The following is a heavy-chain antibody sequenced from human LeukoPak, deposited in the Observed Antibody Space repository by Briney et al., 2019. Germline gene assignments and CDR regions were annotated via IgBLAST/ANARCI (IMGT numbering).Heavy chain of an antibody. V-gene: IGHV3-7*01. CDR2: IKEDGSEK. Sequence: GGSLRLSCAASGFTVGSYWMTWVRQAPGKGLEWVANIKEDGSEKYYVDSVKGRFAISRDNAKNSLYLQMNSLKVEDTAVYYCAAVDYTSALGFDYWGQGTLVTVSS. CDR1: GFTVGSYW. CDR3: AAVDYTSALGFDY. D-gene: IGHD6-25*01. J-gene: IGHJ4*02.